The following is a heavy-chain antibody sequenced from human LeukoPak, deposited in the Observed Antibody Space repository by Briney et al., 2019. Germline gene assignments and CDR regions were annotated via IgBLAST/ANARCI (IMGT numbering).Heavy chain of an antibody. CDR2: MNPNSGNT. D-gene: IGHD3-3*01. J-gene: IGHJ5*02. V-gene: IGHV1-8*03. Sequence: ASVKVSCKPSGYTFTSYDINWVRQATGQGLECMGWMNPNSGNTGYAQKLQGRVTITRNTSISTAYMELSSLRSEDTAVYYCARGQQITIFGVVILVGWFDPWGQGTLVTVSS. CDR3: ARGQQITIFGVVILVGWFDP. CDR1: GYTFTSYD.